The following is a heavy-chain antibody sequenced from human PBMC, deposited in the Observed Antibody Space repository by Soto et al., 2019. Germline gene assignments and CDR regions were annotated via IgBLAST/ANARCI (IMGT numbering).Heavy chain of an antibody. CDR3: ALDYGDSGAFDI. D-gene: IGHD4-17*01. J-gene: IGHJ3*02. Sequence: QVQLVQSGAEVKKPGSSVKVSCKASGGTFSSYAISWVRQAPGQGLEWMGGLIPSFVTANYAQKFQGRDTITADEATSTAYMELSSLRSEDTAVYYCALDYGDSGAFDIWGQGTMVTVSS. V-gene: IGHV1-69*01. CDR2: LIPSFVTA. CDR1: GGTFSSYA.